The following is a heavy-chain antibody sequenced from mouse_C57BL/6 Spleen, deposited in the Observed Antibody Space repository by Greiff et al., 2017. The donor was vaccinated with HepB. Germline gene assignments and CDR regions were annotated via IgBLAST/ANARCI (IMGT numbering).Heavy chain of an antibody. J-gene: IGHJ4*01. CDR3: ARHGYYAMDY. V-gene: IGHV5-9*01. CDR1: GFTFSSYT. Sequence: LVESGGGLVKPGGSLKLSCAASGFTFSSYTMSWVRQTPEKRLEWVATISGGGGNTYYPDSVKGRFTISRENAKNTLYLQMSSLRSEDTALYYCARHGYYAMDYWGQGTSVTVSS. CDR2: ISGGGGNT.